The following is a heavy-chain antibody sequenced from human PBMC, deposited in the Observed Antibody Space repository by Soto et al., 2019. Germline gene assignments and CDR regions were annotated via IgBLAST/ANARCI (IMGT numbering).Heavy chain of an antibody. V-gene: IGHV4-38-2*02. Sequence: KPSETLSLTCTVSGYSISSGYYWGWIRQPPGKGLEWIGSMYHSGSTYYNPSLKSRVTISVDTSKNQFSLKLNSVTAADTAVYYCARVTESSGYLLWFDPWGQGTLVTVSS. J-gene: IGHJ5*02. D-gene: IGHD3-22*01. CDR2: MYHSGST. CDR1: GYSISSGYY. CDR3: ARVTESSGYLLWFDP.